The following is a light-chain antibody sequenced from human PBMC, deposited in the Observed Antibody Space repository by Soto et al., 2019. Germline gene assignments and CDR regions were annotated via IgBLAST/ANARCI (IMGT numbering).Light chain of an antibody. V-gene: IGKV1-39*01. CDR1: QTISSW. CDR3: QQSYSTPLT. Sequence: DIPLTQSPSTLSGSVVDRXPMXVPASQTISSWLAWYQQKPGKAPKLLIYAASSLQSGVPSRFSGSGSGTDFTLTISSLQPEDFATYYCQQSYSTPLTFGGGTKVDIK. J-gene: IGKJ4*01. CDR2: AAS.